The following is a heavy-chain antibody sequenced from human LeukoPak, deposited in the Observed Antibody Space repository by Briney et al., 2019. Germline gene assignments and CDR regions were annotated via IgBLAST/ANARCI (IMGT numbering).Heavy chain of an antibody. J-gene: IGHJ6*02. V-gene: IGHV3-30-3*01. CDR3: ARDFTSHWGYYYYGMDV. D-gene: IGHD2-2*01. CDR2: ISYDGSNK. CDR1: GFTFSSYA. Sequence: GGSLRLSCAASGFTFSSYAMHWVRQAPGKGLEWVAVISYDGSNKYYADSVKGRFTISRDNSKNTLYLQMNSLRAEDTAVYYCARDFTSHWGYYYYGMDVWGQGTTVTVSS.